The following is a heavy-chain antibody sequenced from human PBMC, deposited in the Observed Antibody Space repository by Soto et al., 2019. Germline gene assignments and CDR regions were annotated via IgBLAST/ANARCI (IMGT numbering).Heavy chain of an antibody. J-gene: IGHJ5*02. D-gene: IGHD3-3*01. CDR3: ARGLEWSWSLDP. CDR2: MNPNSGNT. Sequence: GASVKVSCEASGYTFTSYDINWVRQATGQGLEWMGWMNPNSGNTGYAQKFQGRVTMTRNTSISTAYMELSSLRSEDTAMYYCARGLEWSWSLDPWGQGTLVTVSS. CDR1: GYTFTSYD. V-gene: IGHV1-8*01.